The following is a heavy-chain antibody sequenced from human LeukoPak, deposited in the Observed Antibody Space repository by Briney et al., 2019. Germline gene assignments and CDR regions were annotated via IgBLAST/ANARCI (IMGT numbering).Heavy chain of an antibody. J-gene: IGHJ1*01. V-gene: IGHV1-69*01. D-gene: IGHD2-2*01. CDR2: IIPIFDTA. CDR1: GGTFSSYA. Sequence: SVKVSCKASGGTFSSYAISWVRQAPGQGLEWMGGIIPIFDTANYAQKFQGRVTITADESTSTAYMELSSLRSEDTAVYYCARDGEYCSSTSCPFQHWGQGTLVTVSS. CDR3: ARDGEYCSSTSCPFQH.